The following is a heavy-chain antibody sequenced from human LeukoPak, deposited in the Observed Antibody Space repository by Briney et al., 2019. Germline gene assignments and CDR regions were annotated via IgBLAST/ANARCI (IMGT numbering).Heavy chain of an antibody. J-gene: IGHJ4*02. Sequence: GGSLRLSCAASGFTFSSYWMHWVRQAPGKGLVWVSRIKSDGSTDYADSVKGRFTISRDNAKNTVYLQMNGLRAEDTAVYFCASDVAYKFDYWGQGTLVTFSS. D-gene: IGHD5-24*01. CDR1: GFTFSSYW. V-gene: IGHV3-74*01. CDR3: ASDVAYKFDY. CDR2: IKSDGST.